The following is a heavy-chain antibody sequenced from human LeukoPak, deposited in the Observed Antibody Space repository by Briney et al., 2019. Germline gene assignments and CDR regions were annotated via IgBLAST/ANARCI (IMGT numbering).Heavy chain of an antibody. CDR2: ISYDGSNK. CDR1: GFXFSIYG. J-gene: IGHJ4*02. V-gene: IGHV3-30*18. Sequence: GGSLRLSCAASGFXFSIYGMHWVCQAPGKGLEWVAVISYDGSNKYYADSVKGRFTISRDHSKNTLYLQMNSLRAEDTALYYCAKDLWEYQLRTLDYWGQGTLVIVSS. D-gene: IGHD2-2*01. CDR3: AKDLWEYQLRTLDY.